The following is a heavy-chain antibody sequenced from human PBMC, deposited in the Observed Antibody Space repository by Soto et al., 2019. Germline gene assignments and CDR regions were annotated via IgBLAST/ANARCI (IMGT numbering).Heavy chain of an antibody. Sequence: GASVKVSCTASGYTFASYYMHWGRQTPQQGLEWMGIINPSGGSKSYAQKFKGRVTMTRDTPTSTVYMELSSLRSEDTAVYYCARVDAYYYDSSGYYFDYWGQGTLVTVSS. D-gene: IGHD3-22*01. CDR3: ARVDAYYYDSSGYYFDY. V-gene: IGHV1-46*01. CDR1: GYTFASYY. J-gene: IGHJ4*02. CDR2: INPSGGSK.